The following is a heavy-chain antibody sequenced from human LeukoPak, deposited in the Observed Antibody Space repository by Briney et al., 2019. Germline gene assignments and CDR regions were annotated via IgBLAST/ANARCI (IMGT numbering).Heavy chain of an antibody. J-gene: IGHJ4*02. CDR1: GFTFSSYA. Sequence: GGSLRLSCAASGFTFSSYAMHWVRQAPGKGLEWVAVISYDGSNKYYADSVKGRFTISRDNSKSALYLQMNSLRAEDTAVYYCARGYPRGYWGQGTLVTVSS. CDR2: ISYDGSNK. D-gene: IGHD1-14*01. CDR3: ARGYPRGY. V-gene: IGHV3-30-3*01.